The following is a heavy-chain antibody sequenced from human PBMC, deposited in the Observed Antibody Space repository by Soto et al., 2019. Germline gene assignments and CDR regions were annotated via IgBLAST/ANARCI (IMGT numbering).Heavy chain of an antibody. J-gene: IGHJ1*01. Sequence: GGSLRLSCAASGFTFSSYSMSWVRQAPGKGLEWVSYISSSSSTIYYADSVKGRFTISRDNAKNSLYLQMNSLRDEDTAVYYCARVLGYSSSWDFQHWGQGTLVTVSS. V-gene: IGHV3-48*02. D-gene: IGHD6-13*01. CDR2: ISSSSSTI. CDR1: GFTFSSYS. CDR3: ARVLGYSSSWDFQH.